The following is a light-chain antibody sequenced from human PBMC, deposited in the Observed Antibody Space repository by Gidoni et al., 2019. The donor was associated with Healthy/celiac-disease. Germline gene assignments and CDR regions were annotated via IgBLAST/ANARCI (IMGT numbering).Light chain of an antibody. Sequence: EIVLTQSPGTLSLSPGERATLSCRASQSVSSSYLAWYQQKPGQAPMLLIYGASSRATGIPDRFSGSGSGTDFTLTISRLEPEDFAVYYCQQYGSSPWTFAPRDQGGNQT. CDR2: GAS. J-gene: IGKJ1*01. V-gene: IGKV3-20*01. CDR3: QQYGSSPWT. CDR1: QSVSSSY.